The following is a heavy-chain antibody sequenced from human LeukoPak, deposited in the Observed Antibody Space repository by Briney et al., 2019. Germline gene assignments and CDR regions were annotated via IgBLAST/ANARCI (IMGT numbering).Heavy chain of an antibody. D-gene: IGHD1-26*01. J-gene: IGHJ4*02. Sequence: SETLSLTCTVSGGSISNSFWSWIRQPPGKGLEWIAYIYYTGNTKYNPSLKSRVTISVDTSKNQFSLRLSSVTAADTAVNYCARDSGSSPTFDYWGQGTLVTVSS. CDR3: ARDSGSSPTFDY. CDR1: GGSISNSF. CDR2: IYYTGNT. V-gene: IGHV4-59*01.